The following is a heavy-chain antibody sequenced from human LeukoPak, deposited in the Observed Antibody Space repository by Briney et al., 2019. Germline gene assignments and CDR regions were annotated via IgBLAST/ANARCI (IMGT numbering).Heavy chain of an antibody. CDR3: ARAASYYYGSGSYYHPKPLHFDY. CDR1: GGSISSGGYY. D-gene: IGHD3-10*01. J-gene: IGHJ4*02. Sequence: PSQTLSLTCTVSGGSISSGGYYWSWIRQHPGKGLEWIGYIYYSGSTYYNPSLESRVTISVDTSKNQFSLKLSSVTAADTAVYYCARAASYYYGSGSYYHPKPLHFDYWGQGTLVTVSS. CDR2: IYYSGST. V-gene: IGHV4-31*03.